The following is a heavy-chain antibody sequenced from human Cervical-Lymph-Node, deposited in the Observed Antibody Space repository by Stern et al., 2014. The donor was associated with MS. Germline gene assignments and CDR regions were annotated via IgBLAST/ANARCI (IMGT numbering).Heavy chain of an antibody. J-gene: IGHJ5*02. CDR1: GYTFTSYG. Sequence: QVQLVQSGAEVKKPGASVKVSCKASGYTFTSYGISWVRQAPGQGLEWMGWISAYTGNTNYAQKLQGRVTMTTDTSTSTAYMELRSLRSDDTAVYYCARGTSIDDYGDYGGNWFDPWGQGTLVTVSS. CDR3: ARGTSIDDYGDYGGNWFDP. D-gene: IGHD4-17*01. CDR2: ISAYTGNT. V-gene: IGHV1-18*04.